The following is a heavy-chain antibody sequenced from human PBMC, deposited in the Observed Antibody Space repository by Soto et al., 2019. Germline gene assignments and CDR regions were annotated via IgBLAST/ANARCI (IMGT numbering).Heavy chain of an antibody. CDR3: AREGVAPYYYYGMDV. J-gene: IGHJ6*02. Sequence: GASVKVSCKASGYTFTRSGISWVRQAPGQGLEWVGWISTYNGDTNYAQTFQGRVTMTTDTSTSTVHMEVRSLRSDDTAVYYCAREGVAPYYYYGMDVWGQGTPVTSP. V-gene: IGHV1-18*01. CDR1: GYTFTRSG. CDR2: ISTYNGDT. D-gene: IGHD5-12*01.